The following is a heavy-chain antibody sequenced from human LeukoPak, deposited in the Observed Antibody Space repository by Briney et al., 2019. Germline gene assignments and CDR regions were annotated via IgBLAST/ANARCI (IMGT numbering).Heavy chain of an antibody. Sequence: PGGSLRLSCAASGFTFSTSHMNWVRQAPGKGLEWVAYISTSGATINCADSVKGRFTISRDNAESSLYLQLNSLREDDTAVYYCARGREGYWGQGTLVAVSS. J-gene: IGHJ4*02. CDR1: GFTFSTSH. V-gene: IGHV3-48*02. D-gene: IGHD3-10*01. CDR2: ISTSGATI. CDR3: ARGREGY.